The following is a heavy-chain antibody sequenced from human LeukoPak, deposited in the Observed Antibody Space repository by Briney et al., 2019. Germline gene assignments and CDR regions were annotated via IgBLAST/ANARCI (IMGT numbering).Heavy chain of an antibody. J-gene: IGHJ4*02. CDR3: ARVLGSGYPVWDY. CDR2: INPNSGVT. CDR1: GYTFTGYY. V-gene: IGHV1-2*02. D-gene: IGHD5-12*01. Sequence: ASVKVSCKASGYTFTGYYMHWVRQAPGQGLEWMGWINPNSGVTNYAQEFQGRVTMTRDTSITTAYMELSRLRSDDTAVYYCARVLGSGYPVWDYWGQGTLVTVSS.